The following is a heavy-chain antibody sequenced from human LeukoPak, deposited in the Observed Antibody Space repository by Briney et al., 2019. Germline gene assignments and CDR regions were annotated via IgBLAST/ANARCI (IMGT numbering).Heavy chain of an antibody. CDR1: GFSFSTFG. Sequence: GGSLRLSCTASGFSFSTFGMTWVRHTPEKGLEWVSTINLNGRNTHYADSVRGRFTISRDNSRNTIFLQMDNLGAEDTAVYYCGIDPPAWSAARTDPWGQGTRVTVSS. CDR2: INLNGRNT. CDR3: GIDPPAWSAARTDP. J-gene: IGHJ5*02. D-gene: IGHD1-1*01. V-gene: IGHV3-23*01.